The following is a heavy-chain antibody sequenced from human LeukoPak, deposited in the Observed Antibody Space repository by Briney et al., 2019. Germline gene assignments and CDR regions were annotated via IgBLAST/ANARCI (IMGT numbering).Heavy chain of an antibody. CDR3: ARARRSSTPEVGDVFKTWYFFEY. D-gene: IGHD6-13*01. V-gene: IGHV5-51*01. CDR2: IYPLDSDV. Sequence: GESLKISCQASGYTFSSYWIAWVRLMPGKGLECMGLIYPLDSDVKYSPSFQGQVTILADKSISTAYLQWSSPKASDTAMYYCARARRSSTPEVGDVFKTWYFFEYWGQGALVTVSS. J-gene: IGHJ4*02. CDR1: GYTFSSYW.